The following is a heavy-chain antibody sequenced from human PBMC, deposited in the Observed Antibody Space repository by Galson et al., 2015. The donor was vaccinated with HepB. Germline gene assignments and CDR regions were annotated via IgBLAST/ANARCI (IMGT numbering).Heavy chain of an antibody. J-gene: IGHJ4*02. V-gene: IGHV3-23*01. CDR1: GFTFSGYA. D-gene: IGHD2-2*01. Sequence: SLRLSCAASGFTFSGYAMAWVRQGPGNGLEWVSGISRSGGSTSDVDSVKGRFTISRDNSKNTLYLQMNSLRAEDTAVYYCARRPGAFCTSTTCYFDYWGQGTLVTVSS. CDR3: ARRPGAFCTSTTCYFDY. CDR2: ISRSGGST.